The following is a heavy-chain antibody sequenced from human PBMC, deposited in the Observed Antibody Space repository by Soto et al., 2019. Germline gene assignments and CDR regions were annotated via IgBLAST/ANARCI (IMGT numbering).Heavy chain of an antibody. D-gene: IGHD4-17*01. J-gene: IGHJ5*02. V-gene: IGHV3-64D*06. CDR2: ISSNGDST. CDR1: GFTFSMFS. Sequence: WGSLRLSCSASGFTFSMFSMHWVRQAPGKGLEYVSGISSNGDSTYYADSVKGRFTISRDNSKNTLYLQMSSLRAVDTAVYYCVHPRSTVQIPPTWGQGTLVTVSS. CDR3: VHPRSTVQIPPT.